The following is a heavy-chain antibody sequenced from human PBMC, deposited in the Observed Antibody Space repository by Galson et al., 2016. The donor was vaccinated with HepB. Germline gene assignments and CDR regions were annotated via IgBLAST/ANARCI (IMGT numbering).Heavy chain of an antibody. Sequence: SVKVSCRASGGTFSSYAISWVRQAPGQGLECMGGIIPIFGTTNYAQNFQGRITITADKSTNTAYMELSSLRFEDAAVYYCARDRTTLTFSDAFDIWGQGTLVTVSS. J-gene: IGHJ3*02. CDR3: ARDRTTLTFSDAFDI. CDR2: IIPIFGTT. V-gene: IGHV1-69*06. CDR1: GGTFSSYA. D-gene: IGHD4-17*01.